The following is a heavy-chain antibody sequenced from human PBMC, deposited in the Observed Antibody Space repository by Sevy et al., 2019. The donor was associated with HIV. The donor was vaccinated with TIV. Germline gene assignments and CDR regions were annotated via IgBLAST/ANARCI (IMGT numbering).Heavy chain of an antibody. Sequence: SETLSLTCTVSGFSISSDYYWGWIRQPPGKGLEWIGSIYDGGSTYYNPSLKGRVTISIDTSKNRFSLKLSLVTAADTAVYYCARDYYGSGSYYEFVYWGQGTLVTVSS. CDR3: ARDYYGSGSYYEFVY. D-gene: IGHD3-10*01. CDR2: IYDGGST. CDR1: GFSISSDYY. V-gene: IGHV4-38-2*02. J-gene: IGHJ4*02.